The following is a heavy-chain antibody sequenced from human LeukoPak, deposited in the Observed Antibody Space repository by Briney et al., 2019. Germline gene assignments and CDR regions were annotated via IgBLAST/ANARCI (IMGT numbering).Heavy chain of an antibody. J-gene: IGHJ3*02. Sequence: SETLSLTCTVSGGSISNSDYFWAWIRQPPGKGLEWIGSMYYSGSTYYNPSLKSRVTISVHTSKNQFSLKMTSVTAADTAVYYCARGRWGGIAFDIWGQGTMVTVSS. D-gene: IGHD3-10*01. CDR2: MYYSGST. CDR3: ARGRWGGIAFDI. V-gene: IGHV4-39*07. CDR1: GGSISNSDYF.